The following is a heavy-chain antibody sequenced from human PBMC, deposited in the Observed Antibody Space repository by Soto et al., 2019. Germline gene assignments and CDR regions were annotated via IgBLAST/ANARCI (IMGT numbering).Heavy chain of an antibody. Sequence: QVQLVESGGGVVQPGRSLRLSCAASGFTFSSYGMHWVRQAPGKGLEWVAVIWYDGSNKYYADSVKGRFTISRDNSKKTLYLQMNSLRAEDTAVYYCARDGPYYYDSSGYYSPIDYWGQGTLVTVSS. D-gene: IGHD3-22*01. V-gene: IGHV3-33*01. CDR3: ARDGPYYYDSSGYYSPIDY. J-gene: IGHJ4*02. CDR2: IWYDGSNK. CDR1: GFTFSSYG.